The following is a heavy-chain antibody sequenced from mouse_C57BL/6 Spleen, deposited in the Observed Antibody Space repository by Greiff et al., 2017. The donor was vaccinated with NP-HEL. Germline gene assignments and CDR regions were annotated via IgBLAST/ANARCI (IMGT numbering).Heavy chain of an antibody. Sequence: VQLQQSGAELARPGASVKLSCKASGYTFTSYGISWVKQRTGQGLEWIGEIYPRSGNTYYNEKFKGKATLTADKSSSTAYMELRSLTSEDSAVYFCARSDYGSSYEYFDYWGQGTTLTVSS. CDR1: GYTFTSYG. CDR2: IYPRSGNT. V-gene: IGHV1-81*01. J-gene: IGHJ2*01. D-gene: IGHD1-1*01. CDR3: ARSDYGSSYEYFDY.